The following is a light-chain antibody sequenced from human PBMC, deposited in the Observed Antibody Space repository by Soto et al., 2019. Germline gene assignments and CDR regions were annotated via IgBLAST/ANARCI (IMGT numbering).Light chain of an antibody. V-gene: IGKV3D-15*01. Sequence: EIVLTQSPATLSVSPGERATLSCRASQTFGSNLAWSQHKPGQPPRLLIYDASTRATGIPARFSGSGSGTEFTLTTRSIHSQDFAVFSGQQYNHCPHSWTFGQGTKVDIK. J-gene: IGKJ1*01. CDR1: QTFGSN. CDR2: DAS. CDR3: QQYNHCPHSWT.